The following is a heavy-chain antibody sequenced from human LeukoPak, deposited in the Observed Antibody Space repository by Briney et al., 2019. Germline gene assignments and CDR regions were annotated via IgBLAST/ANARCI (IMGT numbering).Heavy chain of an antibody. CDR2: ISIYNGNT. D-gene: IGHD3-3*01. CDR3: ARITYDFWSGYYMPDDP. J-gene: IGHJ5*02. CDR1: GYTFTNYG. V-gene: IGHV1-18*01. Sequence: AVKVSCKASGYTFTNYGISWVRQAPGQGLEWMGWISIYNGNTDYAQKLRGRVTMTTDTSTSTAYMELRSLRSDDTAVYYCARITYDFWSGYYMPDDPWGQGTLVTVSS.